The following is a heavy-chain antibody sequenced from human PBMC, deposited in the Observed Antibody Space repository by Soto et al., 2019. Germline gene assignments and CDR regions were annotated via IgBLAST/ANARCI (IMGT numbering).Heavy chain of an antibody. CDR2: ISSSSSTI. J-gene: IGHJ4*02. CDR1: GFTFSSYS. V-gene: IGHV3-48*01. CDR3: AKDEVVAATTFFDY. D-gene: IGHD2-15*01. Sequence: GGSLRLSCAASGFTFSSYSMNWVRQAPGKGLEWVSYISSSSSTIYYADSVKGRFTISGDNSKNTLYLQMNSLRAEDTAVYYCAKDEVVAATTFFDYWGQGTLVTVSS.